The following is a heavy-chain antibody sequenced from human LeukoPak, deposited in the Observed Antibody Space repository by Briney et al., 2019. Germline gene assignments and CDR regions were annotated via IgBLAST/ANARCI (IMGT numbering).Heavy chain of an antibody. CDR3: AREGPGGSDY. CDR1: GFTFNTYA. CDR2: ISSSSSYI. D-gene: IGHD3-10*01. Sequence: GGSLRLSCAASGFTFNTYAMSWVRQAPGKGLEWVSSISSSSSYIYYADSVKGRFTISRDNAKNSLYLQMNSLRAEDTAVYYCAREGPGGSDYWGQGTLVTVSS. J-gene: IGHJ4*02. V-gene: IGHV3-21*01.